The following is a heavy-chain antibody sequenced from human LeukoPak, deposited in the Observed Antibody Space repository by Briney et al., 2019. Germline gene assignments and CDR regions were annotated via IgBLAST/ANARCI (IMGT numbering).Heavy chain of an antibody. CDR3: ATGATVEN. CDR2: VDPEDGEI. V-gene: IGHV1-69-2*01. D-gene: IGHD4-23*01. Sequence: GASVKVSGKVSGYTFTDYYMHWVQQAPGKGLEWMGLVDPEDGEIIYAEKFQGRVTITADTSTDTAYMELSSLRSEDTAVYYCATGATVENWGQGTLVTVSS. J-gene: IGHJ4*02. CDR1: GYTFTDYY.